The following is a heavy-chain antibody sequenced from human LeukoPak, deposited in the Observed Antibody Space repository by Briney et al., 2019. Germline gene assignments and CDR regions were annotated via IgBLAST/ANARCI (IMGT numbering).Heavy chain of an antibody. D-gene: IGHD3-3*01. Sequence: PGGSLRLSCAASGFAFSRYDMHWVRQPPGKGLEWLSYVSGSGGSVSYADSVRGRFTISRDNTENSLYLQMNSLRPEDSSLYYCAGFGVEGAYWGLGTLVTVSS. V-gene: IGHV3-48*03. CDR1: GFAFSRYD. CDR2: VSGSGGSV. J-gene: IGHJ4*02. CDR3: AGFGVEGAY.